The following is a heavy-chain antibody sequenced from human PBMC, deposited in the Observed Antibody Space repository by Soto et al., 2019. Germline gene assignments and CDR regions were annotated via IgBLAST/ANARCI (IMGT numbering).Heavy chain of an antibody. Sequence: GGSLRLSCAASGLTFNRHPLHWVRQAPGKGLEWVAVISHDGNNKYYADSVKGRSTISRDNSMNMLYLQMHGLRTEDTAIFYCARASGHIYATLHGPFDHWGQGALVTVSS. CDR3: ARASGHIYATLHGPFDH. CDR1: GLTFNRHP. D-gene: IGHD2-8*01. V-gene: IGHV3-30-3*01. J-gene: IGHJ4*02. CDR2: ISHDGNNK.